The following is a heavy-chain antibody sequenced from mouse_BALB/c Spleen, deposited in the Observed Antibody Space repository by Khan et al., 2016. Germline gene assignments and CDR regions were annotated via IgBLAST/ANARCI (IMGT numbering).Heavy chain of an antibody. Sequence: VRLQQSGAELVKPGASVKLSCTASGFNIKDTYMHWVKQRPEQGLEWIGRIDPANGNTKYDPKFQGKATITADTSSNTAYLQLSSLTSEDTAVYYGARGLGDAMDDWGQGTSVTVSS. CDR1: GFNIKDTY. V-gene: IGHV14-3*02. CDR2: IDPANGNT. CDR3: ARGLGDAMDD. J-gene: IGHJ4*01. D-gene: IGHD3-3*01.